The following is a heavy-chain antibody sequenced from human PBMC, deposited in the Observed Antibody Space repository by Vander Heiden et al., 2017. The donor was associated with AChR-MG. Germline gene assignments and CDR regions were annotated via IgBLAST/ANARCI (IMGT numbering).Heavy chain of an antibody. V-gene: IGHV2-5*02. CDR1: GFSLTTTGVG. CDR2: IVWDDDK. J-gene: IGHJ4*02. CDR3: AHRRGDVRVARRGDFDY. D-gene: IGHD6-6*01. Sequence: ITLKESGPTLVKPIQTLTLTCTFSGFSLTTTGVGVGWIRQPPGKALEWLALIVWDDDKRYSPSLDSRLSITKDPSKNLVVLTMTNVEPVDTATYYCAHRRGDVRVARRGDFDYWGQGTLVTVSS.